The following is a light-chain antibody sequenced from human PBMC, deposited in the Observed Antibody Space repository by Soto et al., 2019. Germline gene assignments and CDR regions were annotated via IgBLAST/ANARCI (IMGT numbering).Light chain of an antibody. V-gene: IGKV3-15*01. Sequence: DIVLTQSPSTLSVSPGERATLSCRASQSVSTNLAWYQHKPGQAPRLLIYGASTRAIGFPARFSGSGSGTEFTLTISSLQPEDFAVYYCQQYNNWPITFGQGTRLEIK. CDR1: QSVSTN. CDR2: GAS. J-gene: IGKJ5*01. CDR3: QQYNNWPIT.